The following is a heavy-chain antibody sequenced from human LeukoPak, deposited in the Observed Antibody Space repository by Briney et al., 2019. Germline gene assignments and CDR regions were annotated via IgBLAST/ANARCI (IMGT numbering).Heavy chain of an antibody. CDR1: GFTFSSYA. CDR2: ISYDGSNK. J-gene: IGHJ4*02. V-gene: IGHV3-30-3*01. D-gene: IGHD3-10*01. Sequence: GGSLRLSCAASGFTFSSYAMHWVRQAPGKGLEWVAVISYDGSNKYYADSVKGRFTISRDNSKNTLYLQMNSLRAEDTAVYYCARGERFHLPNYFDYWGQGTLVTVSS. CDR3: ARGERFHLPNYFDY.